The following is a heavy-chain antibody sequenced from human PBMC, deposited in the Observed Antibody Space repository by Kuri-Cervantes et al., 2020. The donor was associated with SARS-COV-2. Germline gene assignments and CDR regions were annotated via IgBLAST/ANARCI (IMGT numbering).Heavy chain of an antibody. CDR3: AKDGSSGWEDFDY. V-gene: IGHV3-23*01. D-gene: IGHD6-19*01. J-gene: IGHJ4*02. CDR1: GFTFSSYS. Sequence: GGSLRLSCAASGFTFSSYSMNWVRQAPGKGLEWVSAISGSGGSTYYADSVKGRFTISRDNSKNTLYLQMNSLRAEDTAVYYCAKDGSSGWEDFDYWGQGTLVTVSS. CDR2: ISGSGGST.